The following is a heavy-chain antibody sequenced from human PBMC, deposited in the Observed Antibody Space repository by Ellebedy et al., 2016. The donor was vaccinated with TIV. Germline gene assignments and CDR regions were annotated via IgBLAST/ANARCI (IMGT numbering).Heavy chain of an antibody. V-gene: IGHV5-10-1*01. Sequence: GESLKISCTGSGYSFTTYWNSWVRQMPGKGLEWMGRIDPSDSYIKYSPSFQGHVTISFDKSISTAYLQWSSLKASDTAMYYCARRITMVRGVIRETYAFDIWGQGTMVTVSS. CDR3: ARRITMVRGVIRETYAFDI. D-gene: IGHD3-10*01. CDR1: GYSFTTYW. CDR2: IDPSDSYI. J-gene: IGHJ3*02.